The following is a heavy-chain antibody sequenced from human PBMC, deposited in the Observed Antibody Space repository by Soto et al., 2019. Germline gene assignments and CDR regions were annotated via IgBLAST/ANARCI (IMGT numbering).Heavy chain of an antibody. J-gene: IGHJ4*02. Sequence: GGSLRLSCAACGFTFNDYWIHWVRQAPGKGLVWVSRINGDGTTTNYADSVRGRFAISRDNAQNTVHLQMNSLRADDTAVYYCARGLYHKYGQDYWGLGTLVTVSS. CDR1: GFTFNDYW. V-gene: IGHV3-74*01. D-gene: IGHD4-17*01. CDR2: INGDGTTT. CDR3: ARGLYHKYGQDY.